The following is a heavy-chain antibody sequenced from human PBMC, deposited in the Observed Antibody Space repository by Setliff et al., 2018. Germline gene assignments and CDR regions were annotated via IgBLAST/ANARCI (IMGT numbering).Heavy chain of an antibody. V-gene: IGHV4-39*02. CDR3: AREFTVDSREAGYFNY. CDR1: GGSISSGSHY. D-gene: IGHD6-13*01. J-gene: IGHJ4*02. CDR2: VYYIGTT. Sequence: SETLSLTCSASGGSISSGSHYWAWIRQPPGKRLECIGSVYYIGTTHYNPSLKSRVTISVDPSKNQFSLKMSSVTAADTAVYYCAREFTVDSREAGYFNYWGQATLVIVSS.